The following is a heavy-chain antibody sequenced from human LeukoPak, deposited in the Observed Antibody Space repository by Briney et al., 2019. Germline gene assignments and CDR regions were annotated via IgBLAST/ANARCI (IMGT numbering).Heavy chain of an antibody. CDR1: GFTFSSYA. CDR2: IRGGGGSA. J-gene: IGHJ3*02. CDR3: ARDPNGDYIGAFDM. V-gene: IGHV3-23*01. Sequence: GGSLRLSCTASGFTFSSYAMMWVRQAAGKGPEWVSAIRGGGGSAFYADSVKGRFTISRDNSKYTLFLQMNSLRAEDTAVYYCARDPNGDYIGAFDMWGPGTMVTVSS. D-gene: IGHD4-17*01.